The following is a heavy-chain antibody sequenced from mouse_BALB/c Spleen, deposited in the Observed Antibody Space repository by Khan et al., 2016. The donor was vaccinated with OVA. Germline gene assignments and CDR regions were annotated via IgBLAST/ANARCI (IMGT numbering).Heavy chain of an antibody. CDR3: ARDYGSSYYYFDY. J-gene: IGHJ2*01. CDR2: ISYSGST. Sequence: EVKLEVSGPGLVKPSQSLSLTCTVTGYSITSDYAWNWIRQFPGNKLEWMGYISYSGSTSYNPSLKSRISITRDTSKNQFFLQLNSVTTEDTATYYCARDYGSSYYYFDYWDQGTTLTVSS. V-gene: IGHV3-2*02. D-gene: IGHD1-1*01. CDR1: GYSITSDYA.